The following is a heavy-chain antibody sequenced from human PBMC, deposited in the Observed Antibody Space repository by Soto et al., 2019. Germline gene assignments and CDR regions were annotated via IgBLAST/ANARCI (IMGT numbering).Heavy chain of an antibody. V-gene: IGHV3-48*01. CDR3: ARDRAEDY. J-gene: IGHJ4*02. CDR1: GFTFSSYS. CDR2: ISGSSSTI. Sequence: EVQLVESGGGLVQPGGSLRLSCAATGFTFSSYSMNWVRQAPGKGLECISYISGSSSTIYYADSVEGRFTISRDNAKNSLYLQMSSLRAEDTSVYYCARDRAEDYWGQGTLVTVSS.